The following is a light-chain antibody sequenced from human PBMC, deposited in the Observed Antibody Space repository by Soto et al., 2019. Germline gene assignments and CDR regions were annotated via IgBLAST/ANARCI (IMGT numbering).Light chain of an antibody. CDR2: GAS. V-gene: IGKV3-20*01. Sequence: EIVMTPSPATLSVSPGEGATLSCRASQSVSTLYITWYQQKPGQAPRLLIYGASSRATGIPDRFSGGGSGTDFTLTISRLEPEDFAVYYCQQFSSYPLTFGGGTKVDIK. J-gene: IGKJ4*01. CDR1: QSVSTLY. CDR3: QQFSSYPLT.